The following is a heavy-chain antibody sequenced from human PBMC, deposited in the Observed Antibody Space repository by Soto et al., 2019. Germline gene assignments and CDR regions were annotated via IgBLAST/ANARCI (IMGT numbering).Heavy chain of an antibody. D-gene: IGHD2-2*03. CDR3: AREGNLGRWIQPLDS. CDR1: GDSISSYS. J-gene: IGHJ4*02. V-gene: IGHV4-59*01. Sequence: QVQLQVSGPGLVKPSETLSLTCTVSGDSISSYSWSWIRQPPGKGLEWIGNIHYNGNTKYSPSLKSRVTXSRDASXXHFSLKLISVTTADTAVYFCAREGNLGRWIQPLDSWGQGTLVTVSS. CDR2: IHYNGNT.